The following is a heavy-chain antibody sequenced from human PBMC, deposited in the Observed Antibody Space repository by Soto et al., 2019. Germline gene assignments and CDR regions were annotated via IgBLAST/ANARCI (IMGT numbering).Heavy chain of an antibody. V-gene: IGHV1-2*04. D-gene: IGHD3-3*01. J-gene: IGHJ6*02. CDR1: GYAFTGYY. CDR2: INPNSGGT. Sequence: EASVEVSCKASGYAFTGYYMHWVLQAPGQGLEWMGWINPNSGGTNYAQKFQGWVTMTRDTSISTAYMELSRLRSDDTAVYYCARDHQPTYYDFWSGYLGNNYYYYYGMDVWGQGTTVTVSS. CDR3: ARDHQPTYYDFWSGYLGNNYYYYYGMDV.